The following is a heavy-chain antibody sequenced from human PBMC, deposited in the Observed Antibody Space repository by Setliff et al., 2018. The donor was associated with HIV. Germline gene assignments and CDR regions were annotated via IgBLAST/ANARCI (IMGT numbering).Heavy chain of an antibody. CDR1: GVSITTDGYY. J-gene: IGHJ4*02. V-gene: IGHV4-31*03. Sequence: TLSLTCSVSGVSITTDGYYWSWIRHYPGKGLEWIGYMYHSGSTYYNASLASRVIISIGTSKNQFALKLSSVTSADTAMYYCARWTVGELDHFDSWGQGTPVTVSS. CDR2: MYHSGST. D-gene: IGHD4-17*01. CDR3: ARWTVGELDHFDS.